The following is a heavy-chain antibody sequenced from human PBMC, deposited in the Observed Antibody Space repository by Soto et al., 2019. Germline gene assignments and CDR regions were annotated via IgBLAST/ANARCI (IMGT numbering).Heavy chain of an antibody. CDR3: TRGPPRVQWFDP. CDR1: GGAVSSGTYY. J-gene: IGHJ5*02. Sequence: SETPSLTCTVSGGAVSSGTYYWSWIRQPPGKGLEWIGHFFFTGSTNYNPSLKSRVTMSLDTSRNQFSLKLSSVTAADTAVYYCTRGPPRVQWFDPWGLGTLVTVSS. CDR2: FFFTGST. V-gene: IGHV4-61*01.